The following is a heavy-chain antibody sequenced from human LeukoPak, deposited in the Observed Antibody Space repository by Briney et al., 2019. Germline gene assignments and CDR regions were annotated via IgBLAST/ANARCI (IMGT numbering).Heavy chain of an antibody. J-gene: IGHJ4*02. CDR1: GFTFSSYG. CDR2: IRYDGSNK. V-gene: IGHV3-30*02. D-gene: IGHD6-25*01. Sequence: PGGSLRLSCAASGFTFSSYGMHWVRQAPGKGLEWVAFIRYDGSNKYYADSVKGRFTISRDNSKNTLYLQMNSLRAEDTAVYYCARDWGGSSSGYFDYWGQGTLVTVSS. CDR3: ARDWGGSSSGYFDY.